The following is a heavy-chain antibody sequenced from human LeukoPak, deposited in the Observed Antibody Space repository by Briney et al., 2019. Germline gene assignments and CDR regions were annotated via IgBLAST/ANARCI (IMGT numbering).Heavy chain of an antibody. CDR3: AREEAPVGGSSFDY. V-gene: IGHV3-64*02. J-gene: IGHJ4*02. D-gene: IGHD1-26*01. CDR1: GFTFSTYA. CDR2: ISSGGVTT. Sequence: GGSLRLSCAASGFTFSTYAMHWVRQAPGKGLEHVSCISSGGVTTYYADSVRGRFTISRDNSKNTLYLHMGSLRAEDMAVYYCAREEAPVGGSSFDYWGQGTLVTVSS.